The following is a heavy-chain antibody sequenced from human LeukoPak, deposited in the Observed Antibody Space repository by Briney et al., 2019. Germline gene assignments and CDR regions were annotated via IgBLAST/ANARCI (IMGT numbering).Heavy chain of an antibody. CDR2: ISSNSNNI. J-gene: IGHJ4*02. CDR1: GFTFSTYT. CDR3: ARGYQRPDY. V-gene: IGHV3-21*01. Sequence: GGSLRLSCAASGFTFSTYTMNWVRQAPGKGLEWVSSISSNSNNINYADSVKGRFTISRDNAMNSVHLQMNSLRVEDTAVYYCARGYQRPDYWGQGTLIAVSS. D-gene: IGHD2-2*01.